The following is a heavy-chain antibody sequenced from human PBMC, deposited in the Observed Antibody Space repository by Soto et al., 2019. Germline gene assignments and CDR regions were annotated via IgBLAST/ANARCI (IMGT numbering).Heavy chain of an antibody. CDR1: GGSVSRSSYY. V-gene: IGHV4-39*01. CDR2: IYYSGST. D-gene: IGHD6-19*01. J-gene: IGHJ4*02. CDR3: ARQSIAVAGTEVFYY. Sequence: SETLSLTCTVSGGSVSRSSYYWGWIRQPPGKGLEWIGSIYYSGSTYYNPSLKSRVTMSVDTSKNQSSLKLSSVTAADTAVYYCARQSIAVAGTEVFYYWGQGTLVTVSP.